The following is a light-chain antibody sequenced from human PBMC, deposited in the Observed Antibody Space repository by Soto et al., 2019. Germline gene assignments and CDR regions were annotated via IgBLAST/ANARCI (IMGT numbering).Light chain of an antibody. Sequence: DIQMTQSPSTLSGSVGDRVTITCRASQTISSLLAWYQQKPGKAPKLLIYKASTLKSGVTSRFSGSGSGTEFTLTISSLQPDDFATYYCQQYNSYSPTVGQGTRLDIK. J-gene: IGKJ5*01. CDR2: KAS. CDR3: QQYNSYSPT. V-gene: IGKV1-5*03. CDR1: QTISSL.